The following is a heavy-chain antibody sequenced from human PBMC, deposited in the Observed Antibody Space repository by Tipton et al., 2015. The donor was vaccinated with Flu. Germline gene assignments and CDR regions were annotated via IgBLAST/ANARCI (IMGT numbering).Heavy chain of an antibody. Sequence: TLSLTCTVSGDSVNSDKSYWSWVRQPPAGGLEWIAFIQSSGAAHYNPSLKSRVTISRDTSRNRFYLKLDSVTAADTAMYFCAGRRGEWLDFDYWGQGTQATVSS. V-gene: IGHV4-61*01. CDR3: AGRRGEWLDFDY. J-gene: IGHJ4*02. D-gene: IGHD6-19*01. CDR2: IQSSGAA. CDR1: GDSVNSDKSY.